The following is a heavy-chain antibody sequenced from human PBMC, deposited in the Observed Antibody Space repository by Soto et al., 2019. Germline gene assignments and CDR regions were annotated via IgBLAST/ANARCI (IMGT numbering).Heavy chain of an antibody. CDR3: ARDAWRPDY. V-gene: IGHV1-46*01. CDR1: GRTSPPYN. Sequence: QVQLVQSGAEVTKPGASVKISCKTSGRTSPPYNVHWVRQAPGQGLEWMGIINPSGDSTTYAQNFQGRVSMTRDSSTTTVFMELRSLTSEDTAMYYCARDAWRPDYWGQGTLVTVSS. J-gene: IGHJ4*02. CDR2: INPSGDST.